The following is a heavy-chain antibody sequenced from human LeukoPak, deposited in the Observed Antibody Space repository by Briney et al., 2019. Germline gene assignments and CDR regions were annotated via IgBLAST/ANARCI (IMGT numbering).Heavy chain of an antibody. Sequence: GASVTVSCKASGYTFTSYYMHWVRQAPGQGLEWMGIINPSGGSTSYAQKFQGRVTMTRDTSTSTVYMELSSLRSEDTAVYYCARDSGSYRYLESFDYWGQGTLVTVSS. J-gene: IGHJ4*02. V-gene: IGHV1-46*01. CDR3: ARDSGSYRYLESFDY. CDR1: GYTFTSYY. CDR2: INPSGGST. D-gene: IGHD1-26*01.